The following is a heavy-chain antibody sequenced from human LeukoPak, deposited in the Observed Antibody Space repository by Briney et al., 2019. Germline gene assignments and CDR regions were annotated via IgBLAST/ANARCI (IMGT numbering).Heavy chain of an antibody. CDR2: INQDGSTK. CDR3: TRDFAFQQFDY. J-gene: IGHJ4*02. V-gene: IGHV3-7*01. Sequence: GGSLRLSCAATGFSFSNSSMTWVRQAQGKGPEWLANINQDGSTKNYVDAVEGRFTISRDNAKNSLYLQMNSLRAEDTAVYYCTRDFAFQQFDYWGQGTLVTVSS. CDR1: GFSFSNSS. D-gene: IGHD1/OR15-1a*01.